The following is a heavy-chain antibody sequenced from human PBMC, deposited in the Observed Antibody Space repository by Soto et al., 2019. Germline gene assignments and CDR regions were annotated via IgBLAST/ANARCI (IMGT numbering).Heavy chain of an antibody. CDR1: GFTLSSYG. CDR3: ARVLDAITGFDY. J-gene: IGHJ4*02. CDR2: IWYDGSNK. D-gene: IGHD3-3*01. V-gene: IGHV3-33*01. Sequence: GGSLRRSFAASGFTLSSYGMHWVRQAPGKGLEWVAVIWYDGSNKYYADSVKGRFTISRDNSKNTLYLQMNSLRAEDTAVYYCARVLDAITGFDYWGQGT.